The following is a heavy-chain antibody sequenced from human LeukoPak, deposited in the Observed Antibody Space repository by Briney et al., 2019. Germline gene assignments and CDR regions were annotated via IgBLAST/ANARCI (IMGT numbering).Heavy chain of an antibody. CDR3: ARVGAAPGHFDY. D-gene: IGHD6-13*01. CDR1: GYSFAGYG. J-gene: IGHJ4*02. CDR2: ISTYSGNT. Sequence: GASVKVSCKASGYSFAGYGISWVRQAPGQGLEWIGWISTYSGNTNYAHNLQGRITVTTETSTSTAYMELRNLRSDDTAVYYCARVGAAPGHFDYWGQGTQLTVSS. V-gene: IGHV1-18*01.